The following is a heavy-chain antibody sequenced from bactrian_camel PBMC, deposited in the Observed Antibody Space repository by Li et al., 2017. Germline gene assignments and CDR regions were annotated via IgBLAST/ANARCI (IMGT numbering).Heavy chain of an antibody. V-gene: IGHV3S26*01. Sequence: QVQLVESGGGSVQAGGSLRLSCVVSGYSAIRYCMAWFREAPGKEREGVASIDSSGDTNYARSVKDRFTISNDNAKNTLYLHMNSLKPEDSAMYYCAGQRYSRWCGSSLQGHDYLYWGQGTQVTVS. CDR3: AGQRYSRWCGSSLQGHDYLY. D-gene: IGHD6*01. CDR1: GYSAIRYC. J-gene: IGHJ4*01. CDR2: IDSSGDT.